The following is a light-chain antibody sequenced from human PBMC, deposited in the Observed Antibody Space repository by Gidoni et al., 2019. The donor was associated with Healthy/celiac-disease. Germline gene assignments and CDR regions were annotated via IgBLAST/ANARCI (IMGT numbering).Light chain of an antibody. J-gene: IGKJ5*01. CDR3: QQRSNWPPA. V-gene: IGKV3-11*01. Sequence: EIVSPQSPATLSLSPGKRATLSCRASQCVSSYLAWYQQKPGQAPRLLIYDASNRATGIPARFSGSGSGTDFTLTISSLEPEDFAVYYCQQRSNWPPAFGQGTRLEIK. CDR2: DAS. CDR1: QCVSSY.